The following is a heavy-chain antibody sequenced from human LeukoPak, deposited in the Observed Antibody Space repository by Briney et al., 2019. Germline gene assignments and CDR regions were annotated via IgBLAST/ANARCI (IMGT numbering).Heavy chain of an antibody. CDR1: GFSLSTYW. V-gene: IGHV3-7*03. CDR3: ARDKIVGPTKFDY. J-gene: IGHJ4*02. D-gene: IGHD1-26*01. CDR2: IKQDGNEE. Sequence: SGGSLRLSCAASGFSLSTYWMSWVRQAPGKGLEWVANIKQDGNEEHYVDSVKGRFIISRDNAKNSLYLQMNTLRAEDTAVYYCARDKIVGPTKFDYWGQGTLVTVSS.